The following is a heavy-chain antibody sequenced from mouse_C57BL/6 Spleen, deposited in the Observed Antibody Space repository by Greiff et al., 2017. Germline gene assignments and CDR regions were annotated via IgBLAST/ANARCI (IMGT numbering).Heavy chain of an antibody. CDR3: ARRYYGSFDY. Sequence: QVHVKQPGAELVRPGSSVKLSCKASGYTFTSYWLDWVKQRPGQGLEWIGNIYPSDSETHYNQKFKDKATLTVDKSSSTAYMQLSSLTSEDSAVYYCARRYYGSFDYWGQGTTLTVSS. CDR2: IYPSDSET. J-gene: IGHJ2*01. D-gene: IGHD1-1*01. V-gene: IGHV1-61*01. CDR1: GYTFTSYW.